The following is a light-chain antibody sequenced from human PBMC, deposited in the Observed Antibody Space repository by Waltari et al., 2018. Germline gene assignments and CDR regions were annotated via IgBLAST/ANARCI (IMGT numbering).Light chain of an antibody. CDR1: SSDLGGYNY. J-gene: IGLJ2*01. CDR3: SSYISSDTLEL. V-gene: IGLV2-14*03. Sequence: HSALTQPASVSGSPGQSITISCTGTSSDLGGYNYVSWYQQHPGKAPKLMIYDVSNRPSGVSNRFSGSKSGNTASLTISGLQAEDEADYYCSSYISSDTLELFGGGTSLTVL. CDR2: DVS.